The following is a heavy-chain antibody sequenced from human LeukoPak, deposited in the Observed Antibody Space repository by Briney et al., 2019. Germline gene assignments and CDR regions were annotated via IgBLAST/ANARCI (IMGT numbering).Heavy chain of an antibody. CDR2: IYYSGST. CDR3: ARVRNQLLSFDY. Sequence: PQTLSLTCTVSGGSISSGDYYWSWIRQPPGKGLEWIGYIYYSGSTYYNPSLKSRVTISVDTSKNQFSLKLSSVTAADTAVYYCARVRNQLLSFDYWGQGTLVTVSS. D-gene: IGHD2-2*01. CDR1: GGSISSGDYY. J-gene: IGHJ4*02. V-gene: IGHV4-30-4*01.